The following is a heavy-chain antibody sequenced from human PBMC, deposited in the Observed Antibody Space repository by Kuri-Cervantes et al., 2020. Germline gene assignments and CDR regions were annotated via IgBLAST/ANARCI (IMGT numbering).Heavy chain of an antibody. J-gene: IGHJ5*02. Sequence: ASVKVSCKASGYTFTSYGISWVRQAPGQGLEWMGWISAYNGNTNYAHKLQGRVTMTTDTSMSTAYMELRSLRSDDTAVYYCARVWSYYYDSSGYLWFDPWGQGTLVTVSS. V-gene: IGHV1-18*01. CDR2: ISAYNGNT. CDR3: ARVWSYYYDSSGYLWFDP. D-gene: IGHD3-22*01. CDR1: GYTFTSYG.